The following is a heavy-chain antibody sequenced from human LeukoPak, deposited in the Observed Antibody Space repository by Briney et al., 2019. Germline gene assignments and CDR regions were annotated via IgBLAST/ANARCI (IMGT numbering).Heavy chain of an antibody. Sequence: ASVKVSCKASGYTFTSYAMNWVRQAPGQGLEWMGWMNPKSGNTGYAQKFQGRLTLTRNTSINTAYMELSSLRSEDTAIYYCARASRHCSSNSCYLFDDFYYLDVWGKGTTVTISS. D-gene: IGHD2-2*01. CDR3: ARASRHCSSNSCYLFDDFYYLDV. J-gene: IGHJ6*03. CDR1: GYTFTSYA. CDR2: MNPKSGNT. V-gene: IGHV1-8*02.